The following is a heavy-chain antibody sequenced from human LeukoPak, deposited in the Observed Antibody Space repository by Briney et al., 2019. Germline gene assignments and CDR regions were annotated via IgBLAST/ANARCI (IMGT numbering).Heavy chain of an antibody. J-gene: IGHJ4*02. CDR1: GFTFSNYW. CDR2: ISSSSSYI. CDR3: ARQGGDCYPPCFDY. V-gene: IGHV3-21*01. Sequence: GGSLRLSCAASGFTFSNYWMSWVRQAPGKGLEWVSSISSSSSYIYYADSVKGRFTISRDNAKNSLYLQMNSLRAVDTAVYYCARQGGDCYPPCFDYWGQGTLVTVSS. D-gene: IGHD2-21*02.